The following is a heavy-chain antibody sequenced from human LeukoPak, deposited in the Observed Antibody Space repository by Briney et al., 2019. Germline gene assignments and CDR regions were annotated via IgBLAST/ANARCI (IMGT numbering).Heavy chain of an antibody. CDR3: AKDVTVDTALYFDY. CDR1: GFTFSSYA. CDR2: ISGSGGST. J-gene: IGHJ4*02. D-gene: IGHD5-18*01. V-gene: IGHV3-23*01. Sequence: GGSLRLSCAASGFTFSSYAMSWVRQAPGEGLEWVSAISGSGGSTYYADSVKGRFTISRDNSKNTLYLQMNSLRAEDTAVYYCAKDVTVDTALYFDYWGQGTLVTVSS.